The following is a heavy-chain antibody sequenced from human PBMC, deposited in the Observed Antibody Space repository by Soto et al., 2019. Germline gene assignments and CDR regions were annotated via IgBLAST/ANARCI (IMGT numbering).Heavy chain of an antibody. CDR3: ARTRAPGRYYYGMDV. D-gene: IGHD2-15*01. V-gene: IGHV5-51*01. J-gene: IGHJ6*02. Sequence: GESLKISRKGSGYSFTSYWIGWVRQMPGKGLEWMGIIYPGDSDTRYSPSFQGQVTISADKSISTAYLQWSSLKASDTAMYYCARTRAPGRYYYGMDVWGQGTTVTVSS. CDR2: IYPGDSDT. CDR1: GYSFTSYW.